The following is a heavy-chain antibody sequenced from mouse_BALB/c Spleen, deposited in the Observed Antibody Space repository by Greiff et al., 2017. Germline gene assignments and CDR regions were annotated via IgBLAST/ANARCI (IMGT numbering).Heavy chain of an antibody. CDR3: ARNPPYYGSSDY. V-gene: IGHV5-17*02. Sequence: EVQRVESGGGLVQPGGSRKLSCAASGFTFSSFGMHWVRQAPEKGPEWVAYISSGSSTIYYADTVKGRFTISRDNPKNTLFLQMTSLRSEDTAMYYCARNPPYYGSSDYWGQGTTLTVSS. D-gene: IGHD1-1*01. CDR1: GFTFSSFG. J-gene: IGHJ2*01. CDR2: ISSGSSTI.